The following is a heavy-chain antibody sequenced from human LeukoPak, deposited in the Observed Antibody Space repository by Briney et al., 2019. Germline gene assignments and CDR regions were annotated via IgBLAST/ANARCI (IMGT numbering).Heavy chain of an antibody. D-gene: IGHD5-12*01. CDR1: RFTFSNYA. J-gene: IGHJ4*02. Sequence: GGSLRLSCAASRFTFSNYAMSWVRQAAGKGLEWVSGISAGGGSTYHAGSVKGRFTISRDNSKNTLYLQMNSLRAEDTAVYYCAKGLGYSGYESFDYWGQGTLVTVSS. V-gene: IGHV3-23*01. CDR2: ISAGGGST. CDR3: AKGLGYSGYESFDY.